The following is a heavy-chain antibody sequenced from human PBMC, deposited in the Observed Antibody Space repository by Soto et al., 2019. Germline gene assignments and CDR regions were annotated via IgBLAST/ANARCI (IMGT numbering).Heavy chain of an antibody. Sequence: QVQLVQSGAEVKKPGSSVKVSCKASGGTFSSYAISWVRQAPGQGLEWMGGIIPIFGTANYAQKFQGRVTITADKSTSTAYMELSGLRSEDTAVYYCARGRALAARQTYYYYGMDVWGQGTTVTVSS. CDR3: ARGRALAARQTYYYYGMDV. V-gene: IGHV1-69*06. D-gene: IGHD6-6*01. J-gene: IGHJ6*02. CDR1: GGTFSSYA. CDR2: IIPIFGTA.